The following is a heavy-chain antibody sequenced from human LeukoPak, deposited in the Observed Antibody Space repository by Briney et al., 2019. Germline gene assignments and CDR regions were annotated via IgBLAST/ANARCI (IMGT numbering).Heavy chain of an antibody. CDR2: IYYSGST. V-gene: IGHV4-30-2*03. CDR3: ARRIAAQGAFDI. CDR1: GGSISSGGYY. D-gene: IGHD6-13*01. J-gene: IGHJ3*02. Sequence: SQTLSLTCTVSGGSISSGGYYWSWIRQPPGKGLEWIGSIYYSGSTYYNPSLKSRVTISVDTSKNQFSLKLSSVTAADTAVYYCARRIAAQGAFDIWGQGTMVTVSS.